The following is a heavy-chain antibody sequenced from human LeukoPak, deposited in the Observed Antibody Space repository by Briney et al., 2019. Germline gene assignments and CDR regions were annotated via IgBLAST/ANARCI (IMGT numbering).Heavy chain of an antibody. CDR1: GYTFTGHY. CDR3: GRTLYIAAVPGGFDY. J-gene: IGHJ4*02. Sequence: ASVKVSCKASGYTFTGHYIHWVRQAPGQGLEWMGWINPKNAATNYAQKFQGRVTMTRDTSTGTVYMELSSLRSDDTAVFYCGRTLYIAAVPGGFDYWGQGTLVTVSS. CDR2: INPKNAAT. D-gene: IGHD6-13*01. V-gene: IGHV1-2*02.